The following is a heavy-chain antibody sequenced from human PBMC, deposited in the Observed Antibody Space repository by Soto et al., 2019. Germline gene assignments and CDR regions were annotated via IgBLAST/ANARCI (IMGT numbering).Heavy chain of an antibody. J-gene: IGHJ6*02. Sequence: PGGSLRLSCAASGFTFDDYTMHWVRQAPGKGLEWVSLISWDGGSTYYADSVKGRFTISRDNSKNSLYLQMNSLRTEDTALYYCAKDMWSSYSSSWFVYYYGMDVWGQGTTVTVSS. V-gene: IGHV3-43*01. CDR3: AKDMWSSYSSSWFVYYYGMDV. CDR2: ISWDGGST. D-gene: IGHD6-13*01. CDR1: GFTFDDYT.